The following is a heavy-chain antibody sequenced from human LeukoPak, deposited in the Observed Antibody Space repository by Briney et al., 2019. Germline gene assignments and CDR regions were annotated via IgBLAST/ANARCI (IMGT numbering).Heavy chain of an antibody. V-gene: IGHV1-18*01. CDR2: ISAYNGNT. J-gene: IGHJ5*02. CDR1: GYTFTSYG. D-gene: IGHD3-3*01. CDR3: ARVGESQYDFWSGYRGPNWFDP. Sequence: GASVKVSCKASGYTFTSYGISWVRQAPGQGLEWMGWISAYNGNTNYVQKLQGRVTMTTDTSTSTAYMELRSLRSDDTAVYYCARVGESQYDFWSGYRGPNWFDPWGQGTLVTVSS.